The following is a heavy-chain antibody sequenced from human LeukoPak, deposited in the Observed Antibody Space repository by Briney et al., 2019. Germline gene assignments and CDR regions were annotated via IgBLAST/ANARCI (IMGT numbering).Heavy chain of an antibody. CDR2: IKTDGSIT. CDR1: GFSLSVFW. CDR3: ARESVYYYYMDV. Sequence: GGSLRLSCAASGFSLSVFWMHWVRQVPGKGPVWVSRIKTDGSITDYADSVKGRFTISRDNAKNTLYLQMNSLRAEDTAVYYCARESVYYYYMDVWGKGTTVTISS. J-gene: IGHJ6*03. V-gene: IGHV3-74*01.